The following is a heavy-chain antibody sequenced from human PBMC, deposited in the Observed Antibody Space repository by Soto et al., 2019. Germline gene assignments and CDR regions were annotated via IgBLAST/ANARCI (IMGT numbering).Heavy chain of an antibody. CDR2: FDPEDGET. CDR3: ATGWVDSGSYWEHY. Sequence: ASVKVSCKVSGYTLTELSMHWMRQAPGKGLEWMGGFDPEDGETIYAQKFQGRVTMTEDTSTDTAYMELSSLRSEDTAVYYCATGWVDSGSYWEHYWGQGTLVTVSS. J-gene: IGHJ4*02. CDR1: GYTLTELS. V-gene: IGHV1-24*01. D-gene: IGHD1-26*01.